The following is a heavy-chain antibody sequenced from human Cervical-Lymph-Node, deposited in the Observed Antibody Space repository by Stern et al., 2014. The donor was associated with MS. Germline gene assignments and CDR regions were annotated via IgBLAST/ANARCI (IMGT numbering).Heavy chain of an antibody. V-gene: IGHV1-69*18. CDR2: IIPIIGTP. Sequence: QVQLVESGAEVKKPGSSVKVSCKVSGGTFSSYGISWVRQAPGQGLEWLGRIIPIIGTPIYAQKFQGRVTISADESTTTAYMALSSLRSEDTAVYYCARDQPTYCGGDCFWTLFDYWGQGTQVTVSS. CDR3: ARDQPTYCGGDCFWTLFDY. J-gene: IGHJ4*02. CDR1: GGTFSSYG. D-gene: IGHD2-21*02.